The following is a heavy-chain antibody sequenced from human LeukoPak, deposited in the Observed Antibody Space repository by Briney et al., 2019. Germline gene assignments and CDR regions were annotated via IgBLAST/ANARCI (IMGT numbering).Heavy chain of an antibody. Sequence: PSETLSLTCAVYGGSFSGYYWSWIRQPPGKGLEWIGEINHSGSTNYNPSLKSRVTISVDTSKNQFSLKLSSVTAADTAVYYCARAKNYYDSSGYYYRVYYYYMDVRGKGTTVTVSS. CDR3: ARAKNYYDSSGYYYRVYYYYMDV. D-gene: IGHD3-22*01. V-gene: IGHV4-34*01. CDR2: INHSGST. J-gene: IGHJ6*03. CDR1: GGSFSGYY.